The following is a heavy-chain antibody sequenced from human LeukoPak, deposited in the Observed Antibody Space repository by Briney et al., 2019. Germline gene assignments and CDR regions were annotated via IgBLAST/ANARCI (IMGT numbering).Heavy chain of an antibody. Sequence: GGSLRLSCAASGFTFSSYSMNWVRQAPGKGLEWVSYISSSSGTINYADSVKGRFTISRDNAKNSLYLQMNSLRAEDTAVYYCARAGLGSRNYYYYYMDVWGKGTTVTVSS. J-gene: IGHJ6*03. CDR1: GFTFSSYS. V-gene: IGHV3-48*04. D-gene: IGHD1-26*01. CDR3: ARAGLGSRNYYYYYMDV. CDR2: ISSSSGTI.